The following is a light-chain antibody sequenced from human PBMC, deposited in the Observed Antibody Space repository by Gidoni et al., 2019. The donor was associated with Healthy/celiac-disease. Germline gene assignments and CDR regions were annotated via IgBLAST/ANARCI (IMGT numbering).Light chain of an antibody. CDR2: AAS. Sequence: DIQLTQSPSSLSASVADRVTITCRASQSISSYLNWYQQKPGKAPKLLIYAASSLQSGVPSRVSGSGSGTDFTLTISSLQPEDFATNYCQQSYSTPRTFGQGTKVEIK. CDR3: QQSYSTPRT. J-gene: IGKJ1*01. V-gene: IGKV1-39*01. CDR1: QSISSY.